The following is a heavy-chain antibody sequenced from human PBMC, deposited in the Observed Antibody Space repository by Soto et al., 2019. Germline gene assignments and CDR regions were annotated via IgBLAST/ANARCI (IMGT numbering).Heavy chain of an antibody. CDR3: AKDMGDMVRGRTGVFYY. D-gene: IGHD3-10*01. V-gene: IGHV3-30*18. CDR2: ISYDGSNK. J-gene: IGHJ4*02. CDR1: GFTFSSYG. Sequence: QVQLVESGGGVVQPGRSLRLSCAASGFTFSSYGMHWVRQAPGKGLEWVAVISYDGSNKYYADSVKGRFTISRDNSKNTLYLQMNSLRADDTAVYYCAKDMGDMVRGRTGVFYYWGQGTLVTVSS.